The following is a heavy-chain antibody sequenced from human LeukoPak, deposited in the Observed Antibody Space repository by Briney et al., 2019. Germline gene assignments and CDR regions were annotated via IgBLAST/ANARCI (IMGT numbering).Heavy chain of an antibody. CDR2: INPNSGGT. J-gene: IGHJ6*03. D-gene: IGHD3-3*01. V-gene: IGHV1-2*02. CDR1: GYTFTGYY. CDR3: ARAASYFWSGYYYYYMDV. Sequence: VASVKVSCKASGYTFTGYYMHWVRQAPGQGLEWMGWINPNSGGTNYAQKFLGRVTMTRDTSISTAFMELGRLRSDDTAVYYCARAASYFWSGYYYYYMDVWGKGTTVTVSS.